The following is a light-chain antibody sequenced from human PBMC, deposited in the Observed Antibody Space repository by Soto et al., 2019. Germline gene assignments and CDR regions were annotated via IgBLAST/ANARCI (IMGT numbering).Light chain of an antibody. Sequence: QSALTQPASVSGSPGQSITISCTGTSSDVGRYNYVSWYQHHPGKAPKLMIYGVSNRPLGVSNRFSGSKSGNTASLTISGLQAEDESDYYCSSYTGDITVLFGGGTKLTVL. CDR3: SSYTGDITVL. J-gene: IGLJ2*01. CDR2: GVS. CDR1: SSDVGRYNY. V-gene: IGLV2-14*03.